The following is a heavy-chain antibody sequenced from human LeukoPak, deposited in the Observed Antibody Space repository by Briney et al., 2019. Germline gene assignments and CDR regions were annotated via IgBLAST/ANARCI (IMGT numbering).Heavy chain of an antibody. J-gene: IGHJ4*02. V-gene: IGHV1-18*01. CDR2: ISAHNGNT. CDR1: GYTFTSYA. D-gene: IGHD3-22*01. Sequence: GASVKVSCKASGYTFTSYAISWVRQAPGQGLEWLGWISAHNGNTHYAQKLQGRLTLTTDTSANTAYMELRSLRSDDTAVYFCVRDDYDSLPYYFDFWGQGTLVTVSS. CDR3: VRDDYDSLPYYFDF.